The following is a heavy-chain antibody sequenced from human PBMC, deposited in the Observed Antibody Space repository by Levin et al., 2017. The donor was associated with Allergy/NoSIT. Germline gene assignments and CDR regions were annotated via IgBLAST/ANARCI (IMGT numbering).Heavy chain of an antibody. Sequence: SQTLSLTCAVSGGSISSGGYSWSWIRQPPGKGLEWIGYIYHSGSTYYNPSLKSRVTISVDRSKNQFSLKLSSVTAADTAVYYCARAIVATISRGYGYRDWYFDLWGRGTLVTVSS. CDR1: GGSISSGGYS. V-gene: IGHV4-30-2*01. CDR3: ARAIVATISRGYGYRDWYFDL. J-gene: IGHJ2*01. CDR2: IYHSGST. D-gene: IGHD5-12*01.